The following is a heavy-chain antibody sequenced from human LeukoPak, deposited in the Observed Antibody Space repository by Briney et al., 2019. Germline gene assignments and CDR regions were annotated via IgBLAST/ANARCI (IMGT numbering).Heavy chain of an antibody. V-gene: IGHV3-23*01. CDR2: ISESGGTR. D-gene: IGHD5-24*01. CDR1: GFTFSSYA. Sequence: PGGSLRLSCAASGFTFSSYALSWVRQAPGKGLEWVSAISESGGTRNYVDSVKGRFTISRDNSKNTLYLQMSSLRAEDTAVYYCAREMATITYAFDIWGQGTMVTVSS. J-gene: IGHJ3*02. CDR3: AREMATITYAFDI.